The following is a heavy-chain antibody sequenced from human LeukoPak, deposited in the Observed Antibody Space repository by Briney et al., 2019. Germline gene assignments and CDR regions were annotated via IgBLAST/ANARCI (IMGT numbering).Heavy chain of an antibody. Sequence: GGSLRLSCAASGFTFDDYGMSWVRQAPGKGLEWVSGINWNGGSTGYADSVKGRFTISRDNAKNSLYLQMSSLRAEDTALYYCAREGKVVPAAIYFDYWGQGTLVTVSS. V-gene: IGHV3-20*04. J-gene: IGHJ4*02. CDR1: GFTFDDYG. CDR2: INWNGGST. CDR3: AREGKVVPAAIYFDY. D-gene: IGHD2-2*01.